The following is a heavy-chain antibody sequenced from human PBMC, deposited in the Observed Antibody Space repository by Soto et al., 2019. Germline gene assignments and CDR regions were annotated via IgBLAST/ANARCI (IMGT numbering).Heavy chain of an antibody. CDR2: ISWNSGSI. CDR1: GFTFDDYA. V-gene: IGHV3-9*01. D-gene: IGHD3-3*01. CDR3: AKGNMAFGYYYYYYGMDV. Sequence: GGSLRLSCAASGFTFDDYAMHWVRQATGKGLEWVSGISWNSGSIGYADSVKGRFTISRDNAKNSLYLQINSLRAEDTALYYFAKGNMAFGYYYYYYGMDVWGQGTTVTVSS. J-gene: IGHJ6*02.